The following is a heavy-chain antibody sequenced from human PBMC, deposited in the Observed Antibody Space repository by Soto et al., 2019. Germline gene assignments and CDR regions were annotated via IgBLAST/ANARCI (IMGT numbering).Heavy chain of an antibody. D-gene: IGHD3-10*01. V-gene: IGHV4-61*08. Sequence: SETLSLTCTVSGGSISSGGYYWSWIRQHPGKGLEWIGYIYYSGSTYYNQSLKSQVTMSVDTSRNQLFLKLNSVTPADTAVYYCARESAGSGKNNWFDPWGQGTLVTVSS. CDR2: IYYSGST. CDR1: GGSISSGGYY. CDR3: ARESAGSGKNNWFDP. J-gene: IGHJ5*02.